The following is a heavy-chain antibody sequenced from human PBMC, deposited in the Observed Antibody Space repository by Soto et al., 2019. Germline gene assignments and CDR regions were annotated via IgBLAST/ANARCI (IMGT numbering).Heavy chain of an antibody. D-gene: IGHD6-19*01. CDR2: ISYDGSNK. V-gene: IGHV3-30-3*01. Sequence: GGSLRLSCAASGFTFSSYAMHWVRQAPGKGLEWVAVISYDGSNKYYADSVKGRFTISRDNSKNTLYLQMNSLRAEDTAVYYCASEVSVSYYHYGMYFWAQGTTVPVSS. CDR3: ASEVSVSYYHYGMYF. J-gene: IGHJ6*02. CDR1: GFTFSSYA.